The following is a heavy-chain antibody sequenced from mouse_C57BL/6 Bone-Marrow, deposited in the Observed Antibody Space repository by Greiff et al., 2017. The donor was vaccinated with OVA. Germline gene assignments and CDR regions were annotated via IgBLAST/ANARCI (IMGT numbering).Heavy chain of an antibody. V-gene: IGHV1-50*01. D-gene: IGHD2-1*01. J-gene: IGHJ4*01. Sequence: QVQLKQPGAELVKPGASVKLSCKASGYTFTSYWMQWVKQRPGQGLEWIGEIDPSDSYTNYNQKFKGKATLTVDTSSSTAYMQLSSLTSEDSAVYYCARRIYGNYPYAMDYWGQGTSVTVSS. CDR2: IDPSDSYT. CDR3: ARRIYGNYPYAMDY. CDR1: GYTFTSYW.